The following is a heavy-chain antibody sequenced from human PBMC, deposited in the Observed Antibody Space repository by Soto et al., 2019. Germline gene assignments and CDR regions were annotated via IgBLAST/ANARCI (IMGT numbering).Heavy chain of an antibody. J-gene: IGHJ4*02. Sequence: LRLSCAASGFTFSSYAMIWVRQAPGKGLEWVSAISGSGGSTYYADSVKGRFTISRDNSKNTLYLQMNSLRAEDTAVYYCAKGGYDILTGYYNFDYWGQGTLVTVSS. V-gene: IGHV3-23*01. CDR1: GFTFSSYA. D-gene: IGHD3-9*01. CDR3: AKGGYDILTGYYNFDY. CDR2: ISGSGGST.